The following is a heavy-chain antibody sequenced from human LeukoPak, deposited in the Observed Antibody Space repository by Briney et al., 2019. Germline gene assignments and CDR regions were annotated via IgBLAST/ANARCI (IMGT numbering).Heavy chain of an antibody. D-gene: IGHD4-17*01. J-gene: IGHJ3*02. Sequence: SETLSLTCTVSGGSISSYYWSWIRLPPGKGQEWIGYIYYSGSTNYNPSLKSRVTISVDTSKNQFSLKLSSVTAADTAVYYCARARHYGDYVEDAFDIWGQGTMVTVSS. CDR3: ARARHYGDYVEDAFDI. V-gene: IGHV4-59*01. CDR2: IYYSGST. CDR1: GGSISSYY.